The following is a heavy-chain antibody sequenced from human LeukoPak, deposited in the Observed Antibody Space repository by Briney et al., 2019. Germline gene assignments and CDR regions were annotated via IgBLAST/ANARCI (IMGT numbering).Heavy chain of an antibody. CDR3: ARDRDNVGVFDP. J-gene: IGHJ5*02. D-gene: IGHD1-26*01. CDR1: GASISSYY. Sequence: PSETLSLTCTVSGASISSYYWSWIRQPAGKGLEWIGRIYTSGSTNYNPSLKSRVTISLDTSRNQFSLKLTSVTAADTAMYYCARDRDNVGVFDPWGQGTLVTVSS. CDR2: IYTSGST. V-gene: IGHV4-4*07.